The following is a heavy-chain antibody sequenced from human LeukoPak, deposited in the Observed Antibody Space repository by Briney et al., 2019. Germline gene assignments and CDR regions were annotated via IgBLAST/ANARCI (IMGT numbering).Heavy chain of an antibody. V-gene: IGHV3-66*01. CDR2: IYSGGRS. D-gene: IGHD3-10*01. Sequence: GGSLRLSCAASGFTVSRNYMSWVRQAPGKGLEWVSVIYSGGRSYYADSVKGRFTISRDNSKNTLYLQMNSLKGDYTAVYYCAKDSAFYYIDVWGKGTTVIISS. CDR3: AKDSAFYYIDV. J-gene: IGHJ6*03. CDR1: GFTVSRNY.